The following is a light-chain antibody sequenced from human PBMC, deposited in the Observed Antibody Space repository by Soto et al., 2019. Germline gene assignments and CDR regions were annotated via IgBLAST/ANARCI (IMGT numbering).Light chain of an antibody. Sequence: DFQMPQSPSSLSASVGDRVTITCQASQDISDYLNWYQQKPGAAPKLLIYDASNLQAGVPSRFSGSGSGTEFTFTISSLQPEDVATYYCQQYDNIPLTFGGGTKVEIK. J-gene: IGKJ4*01. CDR1: QDISDY. V-gene: IGKV1-33*01. CDR2: DAS. CDR3: QQYDNIPLT.